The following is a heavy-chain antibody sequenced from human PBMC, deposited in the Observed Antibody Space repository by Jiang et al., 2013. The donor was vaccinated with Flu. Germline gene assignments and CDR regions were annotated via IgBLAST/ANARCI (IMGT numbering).Heavy chain of an antibody. Sequence: VQLVESGPGLVKPSETLSLNCTVSGVSINSYYWNWIRQPPGKGLEWIGYIYYSGTTFYNPSLKSRVTISVDTSKNQFSLSLRSVTAADAAVYYCASFGPLAVGAHRWAFD. CDR2: IYYSGTT. J-gene: IGHJ4*01. CDR3: ASFGPLAVGAHRWAFD. CDR1: GVSINSYY. D-gene: IGHD3-16*01. V-gene: IGHV4-59*01.